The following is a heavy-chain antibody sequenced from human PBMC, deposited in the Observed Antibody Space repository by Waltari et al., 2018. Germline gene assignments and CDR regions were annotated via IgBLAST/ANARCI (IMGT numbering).Heavy chain of an antibody. D-gene: IGHD7-27*01. CDR1: GGPISSYY. CDR3: ARGSTGDPLQGWFDP. CDR2: IYYSGST. V-gene: IGHV4-59*01. Sequence: QVQLQESGPGLVKPSETLSLTCTVSGGPISSYYWSWIRQPPGKGLEWIGYIYYSGSTNYNPSLKSRVTISVDTSKNQFSLKLSSVTAADTAVYYCARGSTGDPLQGWFDPWGQGTLVTVSS. J-gene: IGHJ5*02.